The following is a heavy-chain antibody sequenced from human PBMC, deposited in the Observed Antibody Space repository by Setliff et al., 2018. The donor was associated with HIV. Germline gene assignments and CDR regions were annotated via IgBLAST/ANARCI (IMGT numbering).Heavy chain of an antibody. D-gene: IGHD3-9*01. CDR3: ARTRDKYYDILTPAYYIDY. V-gene: IGHV4-39*07. Sequence: SETLSLTCIVSGVSTSSSSFYWGWIRQPPGKGLDWIGEVIQSGATNYNPSLKSRLTMSVDTSKNQFSLKLTSVTAADTAVYYCARTRDKYYDILTPAYYIDYWGHGTLVTVSS. CDR1: GVSTSSSSFY. CDR2: VIQSGAT. J-gene: IGHJ4*01.